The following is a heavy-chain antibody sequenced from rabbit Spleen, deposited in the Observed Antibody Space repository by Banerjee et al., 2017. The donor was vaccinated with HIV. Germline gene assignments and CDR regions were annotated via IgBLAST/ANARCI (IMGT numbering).Heavy chain of an antibody. CDR3: ARGGKSEGDGYGL. CDR1: GFTISSSYY. D-gene: IGHD6-1*01. V-gene: IGHV1S45*01. CDR2: IYGGTSGST. J-gene: IGHJ6*01. Sequence: QEQLEESGGGLVQPEGSLALTCKASGFTISSSYYMCWVRQAPGKGLEWIACIYGGTSGSTWYASWVNGRFTISKTSSTTVTLQMTSLTVADTATYFCARGGKSEGDGYGLWGQGTLVTVS.